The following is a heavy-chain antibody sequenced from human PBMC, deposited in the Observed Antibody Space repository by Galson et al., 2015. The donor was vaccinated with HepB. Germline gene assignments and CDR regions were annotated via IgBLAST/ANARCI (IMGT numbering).Heavy chain of an antibody. CDR3: ARVKTSIVATNRPFDY. J-gene: IGHJ4*02. V-gene: IGHV1-2*02. CDR2: INPNSGGT. CDR1: GYTFTGYY. D-gene: IGHD5-12*01. Sequence: SVKVSCKASGYTFTGYYMHWVRQAPGQGLEWMGWINPNSGGTNYAQKFQGRVTMTRDTSISTAYMELSRLRSDDTAVYYCARVKTSIVATNRPFDYWGQGTLVTVSS.